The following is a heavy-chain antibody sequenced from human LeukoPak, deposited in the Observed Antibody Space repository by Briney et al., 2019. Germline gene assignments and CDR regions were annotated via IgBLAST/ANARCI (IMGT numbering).Heavy chain of an antibody. Sequence: SVKVSCKASGGTFSSYAIGWVRQAPGQGLEWMGGIIPIFGTANYAQKFQGRVTITADESTSTAYMELSSLRSEDTAVYYCARDGTTVVTPXSEWFDPWGQGTLVTVSS. D-gene: IGHD4-23*01. V-gene: IGHV1-69*01. CDR3: ARDGTTVVTPXSEWFDP. CDR2: IIPIFGTA. J-gene: IGHJ5*02. CDR1: GGTFSSYA.